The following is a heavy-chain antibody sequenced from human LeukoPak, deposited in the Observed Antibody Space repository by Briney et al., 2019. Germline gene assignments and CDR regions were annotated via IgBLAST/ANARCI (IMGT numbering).Heavy chain of an antibody. CDR1: GYTFTSYG. Sequence: ASVKVSCKASGYTFTSYGISWVRQAPGQGLEWMGWISAYNGNTNYAQKLQGRVTMTTDTSTSTAYMELRSLRSDDTAVYYCATRYDYVWGSYRIDAFDIWGRGTMVTVSS. J-gene: IGHJ3*02. V-gene: IGHV1-18*01. CDR2: ISAYNGNT. D-gene: IGHD3-16*02. CDR3: ATRYDYVWGSYRIDAFDI.